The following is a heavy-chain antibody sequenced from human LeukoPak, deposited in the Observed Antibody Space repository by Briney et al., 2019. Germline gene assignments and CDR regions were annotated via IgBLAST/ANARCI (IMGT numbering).Heavy chain of an antibody. Sequence: GGSLRLSCAASGFTFSTNHMTWVRQAPGKGPEWVSVIYSDGNTYYADSVKGRFTISRDNSKDTLYLQMNSLRAEDTAVYYCVRDLTWGQGTLVTVSS. J-gene: IGHJ5*02. CDR3: VRDLT. V-gene: IGHV3-53*01. CDR2: IYSDGNT. CDR1: GFTFSTNH.